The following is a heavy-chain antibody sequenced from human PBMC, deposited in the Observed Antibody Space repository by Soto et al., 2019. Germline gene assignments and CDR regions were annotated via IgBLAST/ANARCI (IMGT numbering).Heavy chain of an antibody. Sequence: EVQLVESGGGLVKPGGSLRLSCAASGFTFSSYSMNWVRQAPGKGLEWVSSVSSSSSYRYYADSVKGRFTISRDNAKNSVYLQMNSLRAEDTAVYYCARWFSSRGWDALYFDCWGRGTLVTVSS. CDR2: VSSSSSYR. J-gene: IGHJ4*02. CDR3: ARWFSSRGWDALYFDC. CDR1: GFTFSSYS. D-gene: IGHD2-2*01. V-gene: IGHV3-21*01.